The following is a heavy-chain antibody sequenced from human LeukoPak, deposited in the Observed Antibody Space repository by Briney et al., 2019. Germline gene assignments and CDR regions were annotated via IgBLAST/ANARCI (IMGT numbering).Heavy chain of an antibody. V-gene: IGHV3-48*04. Sequence: GGSLRLSCAASGFTFSDYSMNWVRQAPGKGLEWVSYISSSGSTIYHADAVKGRFTISRDNAKNSLYLQMNSLRAEDTAVYYCARGRGGWSYFDYWGQGTLVTVSS. J-gene: IGHJ4*02. CDR1: GFTFSDYS. CDR2: ISSSGSTI. D-gene: IGHD6-19*01. CDR3: ARGRGGWSYFDY.